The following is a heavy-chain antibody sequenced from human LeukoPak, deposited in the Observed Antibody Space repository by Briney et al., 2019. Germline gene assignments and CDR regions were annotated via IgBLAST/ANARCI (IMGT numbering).Heavy chain of an antibody. V-gene: IGHV3-7*01. Sequence: GGSLRLSCAASGFTFSNYWMSWVRQAPGKGLEWVANIKQDRSEKYYADSVKGRFTISRDNAKNSLYLQMNSLRDEDTAVYYCARAYDSGTYSTFDYWGQGTLVTVSS. CDR1: GFTFSNYW. CDR2: IKQDRSEK. CDR3: ARAYDSGTYSTFDY. D-gene: IGHD3-10*01. J-gene: IGHJ4*02.